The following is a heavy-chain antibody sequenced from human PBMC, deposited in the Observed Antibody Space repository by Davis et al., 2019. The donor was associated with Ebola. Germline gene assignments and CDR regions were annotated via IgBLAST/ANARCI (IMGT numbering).Heavy chain of an antibody. CDR2: INSDGSST. J-gene: IGHJ1*01. CDR1: GVTFRNYV. CDR3: AREGYYDFWSGYYTSAEYFQH. V-gene: IGHV3-74*01. Sequence: GESLKISCAVSGVTFRNYVMSWVRQAPGKGLVWVSRINSDGSSTSYADSVKGRFTISRDNAKNTLYLQMNSLRAEDTAVYYCAREGYYDFWSGYYTSAEYFQHWGQGTLVTVSS. D-gene: IGHD3-3*01.